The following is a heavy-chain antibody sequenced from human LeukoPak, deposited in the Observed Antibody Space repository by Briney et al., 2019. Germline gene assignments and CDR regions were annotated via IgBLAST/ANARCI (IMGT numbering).Heavy chain of an antibody. Sequence: ESGPTLVNPTQTLTLTCTFSGFSLSTNGVGVGWIRQPPGKALEWLALIYWNDDKRYSPSLKSRLTITKDTSKNQVVLTMTNMDPVYTATYYCAHSPNWNYWRYYFDYWGQGTLVTVSS. CDR1: GFSLSTNGVG. J-gene: IGHJ4*02. V-gene: IGHV2-5*01. CDR2: IYWNDDK. CDR3: AHSPNWNYWRYYFDY. D-gene: IGHD1-7*01.